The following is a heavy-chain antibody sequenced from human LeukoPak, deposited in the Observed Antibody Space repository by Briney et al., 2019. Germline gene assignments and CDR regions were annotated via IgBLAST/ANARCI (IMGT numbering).Heavy chain of an antibody. CDR1: GGSFSGYY. D-gene: IGHD1-1*01. CDR2: INHSEST. CDR3: ARGYNWNDGNWFDP. J-gene: IGHJ5*02. Sequence: KPSETLSLTCVVYGGSFSGYYWSWLRQPPGKGLEWIGEINHSESTNYSPSFKSRVTISLDTSKNQFSLKLSSVTAADTAVYYCARGYNWNDGNWFDPWGQGTLVTVSS. V-gene: IGHV4-34*01.